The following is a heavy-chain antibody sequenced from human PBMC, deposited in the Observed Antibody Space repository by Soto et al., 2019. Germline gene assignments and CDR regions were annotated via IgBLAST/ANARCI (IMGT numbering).Heavy chain of an antibody. CDR3: TRHYYDFWSGYYTPDYYYGMDV. CDR1: GFTFSGSA. D-gene: IGHD3-3*01. J-gene: IGHJ6*02. Sequence: LGGSLRLSCAASGFTFSGSAMHWVRQASGKGLEWVGRIRSKANSYATAYAASVKGRFTISRDDSKNTAYLQMNSLKTEDTAVYYCTRHYYDFWSGYYTPDYYYGMDVWGQGTTVTVS. V-gene: IGHV3-73*01. CDR2: IRSKANSYAT.